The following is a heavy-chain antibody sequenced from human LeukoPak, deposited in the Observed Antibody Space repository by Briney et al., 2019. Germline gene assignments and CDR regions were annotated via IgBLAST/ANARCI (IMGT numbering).Heavy chain of an antibody. Sequence: ASVKVSCKASGYTFTSYYMHWVRQAPGQGLEWMGWISAYNGNTNYAQKLQGRVTMTTDTSTSTAYMELRSLRSDDTAVCYCARDRVVVTGADYWGQGTLVTVSS. CDR2: ISAYNGNT. J-gene: IGHJ4*02. CDR1: GYTFTSYY. V-gene: IGHV1-18*04. CDR3: ARDRVVVTGADY. D-gene: IGHD2-15*01.